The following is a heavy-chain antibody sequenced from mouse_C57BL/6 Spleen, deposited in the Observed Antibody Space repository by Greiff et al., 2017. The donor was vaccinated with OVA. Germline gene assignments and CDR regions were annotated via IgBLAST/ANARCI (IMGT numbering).Heavy chain of an antibody. D-gene: IGHD2-3*01. J-gene: IGHJ2*01. V-gene: IGHV1-22*01. CDR3: ARDDGYVYYFDY. CDR1: GYTFTDYN. CDR2: INPNNGGT. Sequence: EVKLMESGPELVKPGASVKMSCKASGYTFTDYNMHWVKQSHGKSLEWIGYINPNNGGTSYNQKFKGKATLTVNKSSSTAYMELRSLTSEDSAVYYCARDDGYVYYFDYWGQGTTLTVSS.